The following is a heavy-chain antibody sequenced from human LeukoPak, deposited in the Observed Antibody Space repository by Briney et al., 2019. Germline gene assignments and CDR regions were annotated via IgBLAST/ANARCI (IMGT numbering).Heavy chain of an antibody. CDR2: IRYDGSNK. D-gene: IGHD3-9*01. V-gene: IGHV3-30*02. J-gene: IGHJ4*02. CDR1: GFTFSSYG. Sequence: PGGSPRLSCAASGFTFSSYGMHWVRQAPGKGLEWVAFIRYDGSNKYYADSVKGRFTISRDNSKNTLYLQMNSLRAEDTAVYYCARGAHGLRYFDWLLYFDYWGQGTLVTVSS. CDR3: ARGAHGLRYFDWLLYFDY.